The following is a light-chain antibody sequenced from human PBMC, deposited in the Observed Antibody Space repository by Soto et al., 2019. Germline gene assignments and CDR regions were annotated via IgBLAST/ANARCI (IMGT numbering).Light chain of an antibody. J-gene: IGLJ1*01. CDR3: QSYDSSLSGFYV. Sequence: QSVRTQAPSVSGGPGEGGPISCTGSSSNIGAGYDVHWYQQLPGTAPKLLIYGNSNRPSGVPDRFSGSKSGTSASLAITGLQAEDEADYYCQSYDSSLSGFYVFGTGTKVTVL. CDR1: SSNIGAGYD. CDR2: GNS. V-gene: IGLV1-40*01.